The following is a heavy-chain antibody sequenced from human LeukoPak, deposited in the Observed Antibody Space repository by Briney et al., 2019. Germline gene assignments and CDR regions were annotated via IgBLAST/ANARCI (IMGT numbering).Heavy chain of an antibody. CDR3: ANTYSSSWYPWFDP. D-gene: IGHD6-13*01. CDR1: GFTFSSYW. CDR2: INSDESIK. V-gene: IGHV3-74*03. J-gene: IGHJ5*02. Sequence: GGSLRLSCAASGFTFSSYWMYWVRQVPGKGLVWVSRINSDESIKTNADSVKGRFTISRDNAKNTLYLQMSSLRAEDTAVYYCANTYSSSWYPWFDPWGQGTLVTVSS.